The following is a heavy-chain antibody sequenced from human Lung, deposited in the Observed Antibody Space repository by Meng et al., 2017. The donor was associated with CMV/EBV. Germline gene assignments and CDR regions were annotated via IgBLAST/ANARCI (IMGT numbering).Heavy chain of an antibody. CDR2: ISGSGGST. CDR1: GFTFSSYA. J-gene: IGHJ4*02. CDR3: AKRLGGLLSSDADLGY. D-gene: IGHD3-10*01. Sequence: GGSLRLXCAASGFTFSSYAMSWVRQAPGKGLEWVSAISGSGGSTYYADSVKGRFTISRDNSKNTLYLQMKSLRAEDTAVYYCAKRLGGLLSSDADLGYWGQGTLVTVSS. V-gene: IGHV3-23*01.